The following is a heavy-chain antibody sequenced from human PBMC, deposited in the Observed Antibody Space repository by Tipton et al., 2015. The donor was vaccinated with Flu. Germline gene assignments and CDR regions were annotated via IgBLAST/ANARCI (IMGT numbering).Heavy chain of an antibody. D-gene: IGHD3-10*02. V-gene: IGHV4-59*08. CDR2: IDFSGST. CDR1: GDSLSPYY. Sequence: GLVKPSETLTLTCSVSGDSLSPYYWTWIRQPPGKGLEWIGFIDFSGSTNYNPSLWSRVSMSIDTSKTQFSLKVTSVTAADTAIYYCARLSFYDVDLKNFYFEDWGQGTLVTVSS. CDR3: ARLSFYDVDLKNFYFED. J-gene: IGHJ4*02.